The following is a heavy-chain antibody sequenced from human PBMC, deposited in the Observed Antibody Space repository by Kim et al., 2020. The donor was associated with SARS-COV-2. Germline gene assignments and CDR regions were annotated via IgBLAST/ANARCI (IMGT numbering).Heavy chain of an antibody. CDR1: GGSISSGSYY. CDR2: IYTSGST. D-gene: IGHD3-9*01. J-gene: IGHJ5*02. V-gene: IGHV4-61*02. Sequence: SETLSLTCTVSGGSISSGSYYWSWIRQPAGKGLEWIGRIYTSGSTNYNPSLKSRVTISVDTSKNQFSLKLSSVTAADTAVYYCASENVLRYFDWLLWAWFDPWGQGTLVTVSS. CDR3: ASENVLRYFDWLLWAWFDP.